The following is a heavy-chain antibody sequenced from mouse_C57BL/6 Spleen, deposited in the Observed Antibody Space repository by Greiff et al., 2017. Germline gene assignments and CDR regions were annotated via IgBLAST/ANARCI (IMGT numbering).Heavy chain of an antibody. D-gene: IGHD1-1*01. Sequence: QVQLQQSGAELVMPGASVKLSCKASGYTFTSYWMHWVKQRPGQGLEWIGEIDPSDSYTNYNQKFKGKSTLTVDKSSSTAYMQLSSLTSEDSAVYYCARGVTTVVDYWGQGTTLTVSS. CDR1: GYTFTSYW. CDR3: ARGVTTVVDY. J-gene: IGHJ2*01. V-gene: IGHV1-69*01. CDR2: IDPSDSYT.